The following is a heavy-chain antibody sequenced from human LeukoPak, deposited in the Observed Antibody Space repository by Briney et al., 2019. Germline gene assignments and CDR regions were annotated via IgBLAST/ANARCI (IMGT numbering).Heavy chain of an antibody. V-gene: IGHV4-59*13. CDR1: GGSTSSYY. CDR3: ARSGTTGWATAEYFQH. J-gene: IGHJ1*01. CDR2: IYYSGST. D-gene: IGHD2/OR15-2a*01. Sequence: SGTLSLTCTVSGGSTSSYYWNWIRQPPGKGLDGMGYIYYSGSTYYNPSLKSRVSISVDTSKTQLYLKLSSVTAADTAVYYCARSGTTGWATAEYFQHWGQGSPVTVSS.